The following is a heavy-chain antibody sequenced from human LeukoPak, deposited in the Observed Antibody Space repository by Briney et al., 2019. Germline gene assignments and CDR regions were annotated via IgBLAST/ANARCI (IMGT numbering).Heavy chain of an antibody. Sequence: ASVKVSCKASGYTFTSYDINWVRQATGQGLEWMGWMNPNSGNTGYAQKFQGRVTITRNTSISTAYMELSSLRSEDTAVYYCARGRGYSSSFDYWGQGTLVTVSS. CDR1: GYTFTSYD. V-gene: IGHV1-8*03. CDR3: ARGRGYSSSFDY. J-gene: IGHJ4*02. D-gene: IGHD6-6*01. CDR2: MNPNSGNT.